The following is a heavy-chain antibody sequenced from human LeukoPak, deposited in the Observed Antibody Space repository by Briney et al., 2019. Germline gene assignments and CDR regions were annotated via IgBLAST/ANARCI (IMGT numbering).Heavy chain of an antibody. CDR2: ISSSSSYI. J-gene: IGHJ6*02. D-gene: IGHD2-15*01. Sequence: PGGSLRLSCAASGFTFSSYEMNWVRQAPGKGLEWGSAISSSSSYIYYADSVKGRYTISRDNAKNSLYLQMKSLRAEDTAVYYCARDLLYCSGGSCYSSYYYYGMDVWGQGTTVTVSS. CDR1: GFTFSSYE. V-gene: IGHV3-21*01. CDR3: ARDLLYCSGGSCYSSYYYYGMDV.